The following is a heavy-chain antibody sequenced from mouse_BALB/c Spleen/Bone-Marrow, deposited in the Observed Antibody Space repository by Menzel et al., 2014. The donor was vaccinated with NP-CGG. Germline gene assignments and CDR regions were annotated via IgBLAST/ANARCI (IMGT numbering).Heavy chain of an antibody. Sequence: QVQLKESGAELAKPGASVKMSCKASGYTFTRYWMHWVKQRPGQGLEWIGYINPSTGYTEYNQKFKAKATLTADKSSSTAYMQLSSLTSEDSAVYYCVCGNYYLAYWGQGTLDTVSA. D-gene: IGHD2-1*01. CDR1: GYTFTRYW. CDR2: INPSTGYT. J-gene: IGHJ3*01. V-gene: IGHV1-7*01. CDR3: VCGNYYLAY.